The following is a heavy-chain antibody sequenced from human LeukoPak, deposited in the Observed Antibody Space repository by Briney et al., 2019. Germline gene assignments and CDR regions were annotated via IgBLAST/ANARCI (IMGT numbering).Heavy chain of an antibody. Sequence: GGSLRLSCAASGFTFSSYSMNWVRQAPGKGREWGSSISSSSSYIYYADSVKGRFTISRDNAKNSLYLQMNSLRAEDTAVYYCARAHYGSGSYPDYWGQGTLVTVSS. J-gene: IGHJ4*02. V-gene: IGHV3-21*01. CDR1: GFTFSSYS. CDR3: ARAHYGSGSYPDY. D-gene: IGHD3-10*01. CDR2: ISSSSSYI.